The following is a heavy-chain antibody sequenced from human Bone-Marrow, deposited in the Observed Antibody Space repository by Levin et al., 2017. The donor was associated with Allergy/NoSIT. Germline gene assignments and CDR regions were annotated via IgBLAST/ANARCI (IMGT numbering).Heavy chain of an antibody. CDR1: GYSFTNHW. CDR3: ARHRRDIVASNDPFDV. CDR2: IYPDDSDT. Sequence: GESLKISCKGSGYSFTNHWIGWVRQKPGKGLEWLGIIYPDDSDTRYSPSFQGQVTIAADKSTSTAYLQWSILKASDTAMYFCARHRRDIVASNDPFDVWGQGAMVVVSS. J-gene: IGHJ3*01. D-gene: IGHD5-12*01. V-gene: IGHV5-51*01.